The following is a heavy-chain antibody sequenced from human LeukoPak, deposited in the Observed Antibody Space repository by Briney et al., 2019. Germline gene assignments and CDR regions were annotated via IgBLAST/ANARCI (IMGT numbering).Heavy chain of an antibody. J-gene: IGHJ3*02. Sequence: SQTLSLTCAVSGGSISGGGYSWSWIRQPPGKGLEWIGYIYHSGSTYYNPSLKSRVTISVDRSKNQFSLKLSSVTAADTAVYYCARTSIAARRANAFDIWGQGTMVTVSS. D-gene: IGHD6-6*01. V-gene: IGHV4-30-2*01. CDR1: GGSISGGGYS. CDR3: ARTSIAARRANAFDI. CDR2: IYHSGST.